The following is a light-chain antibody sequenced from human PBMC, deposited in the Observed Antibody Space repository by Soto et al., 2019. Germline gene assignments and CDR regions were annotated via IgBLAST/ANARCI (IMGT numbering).Light chain of an antibody. CDR3: QQYDNLPYT. CDR1: HDISNS. CDR2: AAS. Sequence: DIQMTQSPSSLSASIGDRVTITCQASHDISNSLNWYQQKPGKAPKVLIYAASNLETGVPSRFSGSGSGTHFTFAISSLQPAEVAIYYCQQYDNLPYTLGQGTKVEIK. J-gene: IGKJ2*01. V-gene: IGKV1-33*01.